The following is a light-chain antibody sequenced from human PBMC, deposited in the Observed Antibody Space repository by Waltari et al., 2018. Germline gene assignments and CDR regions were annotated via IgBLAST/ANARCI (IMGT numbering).Light chain of an antibody. J-gene: IGLJ3*02. CDR3: SSYTSSSTLV. Sequence: QSALTQPASVSGSPGQSITISCTGTSSDVGGYNYVSWYQQHPGKAPNLMIYDVSNPPSGVSNRFSGSKSGNTASLTISGLQAEDEADYYCSSYTSSSTLVFGGGTKLTVL. CDR1: SSDVGGYNY. V-gene: IGLV2-14*03. CDR2: DVS.